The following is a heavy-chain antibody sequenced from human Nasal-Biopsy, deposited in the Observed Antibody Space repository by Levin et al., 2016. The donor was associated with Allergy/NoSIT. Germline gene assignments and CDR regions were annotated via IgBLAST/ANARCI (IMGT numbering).Heavy chain of an antibody. CDR1: GASVSSDSVSSGGYY. CDR3: ARGGRPRQIYWFDP. J-gene: IGHJ5*02. CDR2: IYKTGVT. V-gene: IGHV4-61*02. D-gene: IGHD1-1*01. Sequence: SETLSLTCTVSGASVSSDSVSSGGYYWTWIRQTAGRGLEWIGRIYKTGVTDYNPSLKSRLTMSVDTSRNQFFLNLTSVSAADTGLYYCARGGRPRQIYWFDPWGQGTLVTVSS.